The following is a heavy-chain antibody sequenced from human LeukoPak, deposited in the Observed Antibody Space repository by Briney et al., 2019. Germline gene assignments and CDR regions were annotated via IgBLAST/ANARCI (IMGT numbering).Heavy chain of an antibody. CDR3: ARVPPPGIAAAYLDY. J-gene: IGHJ4*02. CDR2: IWYDGSNK. Sequence: GGSLRLSCAASGFTFSSYGMHWVRQAPGKGLEWVAVIWYDGSNKYYADSVKGRFTISRDNSKNTLYLQMNSLRAEDTAVYYCARVPPPGIAAAYLDYWGQGTLVTVSS. CDR1: GFTFSSYG. V-gene: IGHV3-33*01. D-gene: IGHD6-13*01.